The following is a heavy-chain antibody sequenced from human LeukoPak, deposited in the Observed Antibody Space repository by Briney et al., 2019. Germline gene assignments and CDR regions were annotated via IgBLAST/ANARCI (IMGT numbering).Heavy chain of an antibody. CDR3: ARLTWTNAEDS. CDR1: GGSIISSSHY. V-gene: IGHV4-39*01. D-gene: IGHD1-1*01. Sequence: SETLSLTCNVSGGSIISSSHYWGWIRQPPGKGLEWIGSRYNTGSSYYNPSLQSRVTISVDTSKDQFSLKLSSVTTADTAVYYCARLTWTNAEDSWGQGTLVSVSS. CDR2: RYNTGSS. J-gene: IGHJ4*02.